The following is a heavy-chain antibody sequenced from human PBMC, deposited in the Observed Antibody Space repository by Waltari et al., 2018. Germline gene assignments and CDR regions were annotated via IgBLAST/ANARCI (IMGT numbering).Heavy chain of an antibody. Sequence: QVQLQESGPGLVKPSETLSLTCAVSGYSISSGYYLGWLRQPPGKGLEWIGSIYHSGSTYYNPSLKSRVTISVDTSKNQFSLKLSSVTAADTAVYYCARHLLSSSWYDYWGQGTLVTVSS. CDR2: IYHSGST. J-gene: IGHJ4*02. CDR1: GYSISSGYY. D-gene: IGHD6-13*01. CDR3: ARHLLSSSWYDY. V-gene: IGHV4-38-2*01.